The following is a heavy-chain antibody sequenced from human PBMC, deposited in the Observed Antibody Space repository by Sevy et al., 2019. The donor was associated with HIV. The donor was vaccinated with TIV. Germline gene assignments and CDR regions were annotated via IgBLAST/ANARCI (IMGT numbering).Heavy chain of an antibody. CDR3: ARHMDSGTYGHPGFDY. D-gene: IGHD1-26*01. J-gene: IGHJ4*02. V-gene: IGHV4-39*01. CDR2: MYYSGSP. Sequence: SETLSLTCTVSGGSISSSSYYWGCIRQPPGKGLEWIGSMYYSGSPYYNPSLKSRVTISVDTFMNQFSLKLSSVTAADTAVYYCARHMDSGTYGHPGFDYWGQGTLVTVSS. CDR1: GGSISSSSYY.